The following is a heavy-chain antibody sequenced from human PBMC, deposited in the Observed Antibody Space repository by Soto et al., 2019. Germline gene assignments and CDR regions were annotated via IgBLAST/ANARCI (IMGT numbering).Heavy chain of an antibody. CDR3: ARRWYYDFWSGYSDFDY. V-gene: IGHV4-4*02. CDR1: SGSISSSNW. Sequence: QVQLQESGPGLVKPSGTLSLTCAVSSGSISSSNWWSWVRQPPGKGLEWIGEIYHSGSTNYNPSLKSRVTISVDKSKNQFSLKLSSVTAADTAVYYCARRWYYDFWSGYSDFDYWGQGTLVTVSS. D-gene: IGHD3-3*01. J-gene: IGHJ4*02. CDR2: IYHSGST.